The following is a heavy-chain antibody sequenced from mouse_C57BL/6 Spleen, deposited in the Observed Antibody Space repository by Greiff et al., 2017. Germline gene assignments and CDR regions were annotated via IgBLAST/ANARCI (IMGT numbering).Heavy chain of an antibody. Sequence: VQLQQPGAELVRPGTSVKLSCKASGYTFTSYWMHWVKQRPGQGLEWIGVIDPSDSYTNYNQKFKGKATLTVDTSSSTAYMQLNSLTSEDSAVYYCASGDYYGSSCCFDYWGQGTTLTVSS. CDR1: GYTFTSYW. CDR2: IDPSDSYT. D-gene: IGHD1-1*01. J-gene: IGHJ2*01. V-gene: IGHV1-59*01. CDR3: ASGDYYGSSCCFDY.